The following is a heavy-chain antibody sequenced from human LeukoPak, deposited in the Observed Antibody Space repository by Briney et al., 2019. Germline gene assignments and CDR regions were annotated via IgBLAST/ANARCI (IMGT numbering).Heavy chain of an antibody. D-gene: IGHD3-9*01. V-gene: IGHV1-2*02. CDR1: GYTFTGYY. Sequence: GASVKVSCKASGYTFTGYYMHWVRQAPGQGLEWMGWLNPNSGGTNYAQKFQGRVTMTRDTSISTAYMELSRLRSDDTAVYYCARGGFTYYDILTGYRIDYWGQGTLVTVSS. CDR3: ARGGFTYYDILTGYRIDY. CDR2: LNPNSGGT. J-gene: IGHJ4*02.